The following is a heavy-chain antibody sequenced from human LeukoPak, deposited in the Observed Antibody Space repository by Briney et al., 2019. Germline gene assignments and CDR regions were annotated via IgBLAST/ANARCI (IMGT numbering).Heavy chain of an antibody. CDR2: IYYSGST. CDR1: GGSINNGGYY. Sequence: PSQTLSLTCTVSGGSINNGGYYWSWIRQHPGKGLEWIGYIYYSGSTNYNPSLKSRVTISVDTSKNQFSLKLSSVTAADTAVYYCARVLTDLYYFDYWGQGTLVTVSS. D-gene: IGHD1-20*01. CDR3: ARVLTDLYYFDY. J-gene: IGHJ4*02. V-gene: IGHV4-61*08.